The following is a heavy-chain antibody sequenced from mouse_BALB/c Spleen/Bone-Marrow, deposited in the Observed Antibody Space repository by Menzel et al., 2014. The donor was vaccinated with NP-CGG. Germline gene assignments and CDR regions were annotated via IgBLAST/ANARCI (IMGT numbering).Heavy chain of an antibody. CDR2: INPYNGGT. V-gene: IGHV1-26*01. Sequence: EVQLQQSGPELVKPGSSMKISCKASGYSFTGYTMNWVKQSHGKNLEWIGLINPYNGGTSYNQKFKGKATLTVNKSSSTAYMVLLSLTSEDSAVYYCARENYGSSYGFAYWGQGTQVTVSA. J-gene: IGHJ3*01. CDR1: GYSFTGYT. D-gene: IGHD1-1*01. CDR3: ARENYGSSYGFAY.